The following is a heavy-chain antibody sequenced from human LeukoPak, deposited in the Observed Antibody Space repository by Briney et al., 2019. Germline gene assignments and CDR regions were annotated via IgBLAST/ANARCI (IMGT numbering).Heavy chain of an antibody. V-gene: IGHV4-39*07. D-gene: IGHD3-10*01. CDR1: GGSISTSNYY. CDR2: IFYSGST. Sequence: PSETLSLTCTVSGGSISTSNYYWGWIRQPPGKGLEWIGNIFYSGSTYYSPSVKSRVTISLDTSRNQFSLKLSSVTAADTAVYYCARERGLERGRYYYMDVWGKGTTVTISS. J-gene: IGHJ6*03. CDR3: ARERGLERGRYYYMDV.